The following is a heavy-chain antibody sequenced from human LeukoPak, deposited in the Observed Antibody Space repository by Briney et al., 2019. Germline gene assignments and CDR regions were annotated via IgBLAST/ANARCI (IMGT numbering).Heavy chain of an antibody. J-gene: IGHJ4*02. Sequence: GGSLRLSCATSGFTFSSYGMHWVRQAPGKGLEWVAFIRYDGSNKYYADSVKGRFTISRDNSKNTLYLQMNSLRAEDTAVYYCAKDEPDYYDSSGYSDYWGQGTLVTVSS. CDR1: GFTFSSYG. V-gene: IGHV3-30*02. CDR3: AKDEPDYYDSSGYSDY. D-gene: IGHD3-22*01. CDR2: IRYDGSNK.